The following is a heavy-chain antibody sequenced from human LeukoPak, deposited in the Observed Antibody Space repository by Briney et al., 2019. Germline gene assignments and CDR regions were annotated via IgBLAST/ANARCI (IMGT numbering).Heavy chain of an antibody. V-gene: IGHV4-59*08. CDR2: IYYSGCT. J-gene: IGHJ4*02. Sequence: SETLSLTCTVSGGSISSYYWSWIRQPPGKGLEWIGYIYYSGCTNYNPSLKSRVTISVDTSKNQFSLKLSSVTAADTAVYYCARHPFPKYDFWSGYSTAYYFDYWGQGTLVTVSS. CDR1: GGSISSYY. CDR3: ARHPFPKYDFWSGYSTAYYFDY. D-gene: IGHD3-3*01.